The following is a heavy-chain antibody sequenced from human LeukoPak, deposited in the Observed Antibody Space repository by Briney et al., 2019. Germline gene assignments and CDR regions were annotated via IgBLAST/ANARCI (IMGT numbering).Heavy chain of an antibody. CDR2: IWYGGSNK. J-gene: IGHJ4*02. D-gene: IGHD3-22*01. V-gene: IGHV3-33*01. CDR1: GFTFSSYG. Sequence: GRSLRLSCAASGFTFSSYGMHWVRQAPGKGLEWVAVIWYGGSNKYYADSVKGRFTISRDNSKNTLYLQMNSLRAEDTAVYYCARENYYDSSGYPMYFDYWGQGTLVTVSS. CDR3: ARENYYDSSGYPMYFDY.